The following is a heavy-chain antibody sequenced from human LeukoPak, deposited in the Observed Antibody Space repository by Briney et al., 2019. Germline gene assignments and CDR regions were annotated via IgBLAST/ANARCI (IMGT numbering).Heavy chain of an antibody. Sequence: SEPLSLTCTVSGGSISSYYWSWIRQPAGKGLEWIGRIHSSGSTNYSPSLKSRVTMLLDTSKNQFSLELSSVTAADTAVYYCAREAVHYGSGSLDYWGQGTLVTVSS. CDR3: AREAVHYGSGSLDY. V-gene: IGHV4-4*07. J-gene: IGHJ4*02. CDR2: IHSSGST. CDR1: GGSISSYY. D-gene: IGHD3-10*01.